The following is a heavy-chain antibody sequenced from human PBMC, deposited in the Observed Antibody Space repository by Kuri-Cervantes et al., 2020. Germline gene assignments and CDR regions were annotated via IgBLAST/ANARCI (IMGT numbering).Heavy chain of an antibody. CDR1: GGSISSYY. Sequence: SERLSPTCPVYGGSISSYYSSWFRQPAGKGLEWIGRIYTSGSNNNNPTLKTRVTMSVDTSKNQFSLKLSFVTAADTAVYYCARDSIGFWYSSSSGFDYWGQGTLVTVSS. CDR2: IYTSGSN. D-gene: IGHD6-6*01. CDR3: ARDSIGFWYSSSSGFDY. J-gene: IGHJ4*02. V-gene: IGHV4-4*07.